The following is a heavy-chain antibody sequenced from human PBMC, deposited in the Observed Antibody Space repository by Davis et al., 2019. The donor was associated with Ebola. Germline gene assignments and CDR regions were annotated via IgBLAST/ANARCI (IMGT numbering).Heavy chain of an antibody. CDR1: GYTFTDYN. Sequence: ASVKVSCKASGYTFTDYNIHWMRKAPGQGLEWLGRVILKSGATNYAQTFQGRVTMTRDTSISTVYMELSSLRYDDTADYYCARGHNYAHEYWGQGTLVTVSS. V-gene: IGHV1-2*06. CDR2: VILKSGAT. D-gene: IGHD4-11*01. CDR3: ARGHNYAHEY. J-gene: IGHJ4*02.